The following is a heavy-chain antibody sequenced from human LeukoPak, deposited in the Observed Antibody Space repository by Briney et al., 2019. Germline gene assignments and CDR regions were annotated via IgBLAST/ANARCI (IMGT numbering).Heavy chain of an antibody. CDR3: AKDLGRVGPVGARPNFLFDY. CDR2: IRYDGSNK. D-gene: IGHD1-26*01. CDR1: GFTFSSYG. J-gene: IGHJ4*02. Sequence: GGSLRLSCAASGFTFSSYGMHWVRQAPGKGLEWVAFIRYDGSNKYYADSVKGRFTISRDNSKNTLYLQMNSLRAEDTAVYYCAKDLGRVGPVGARPNFLFDYWGQGTLVTVSS. V-gene: IGHV3-30*02.